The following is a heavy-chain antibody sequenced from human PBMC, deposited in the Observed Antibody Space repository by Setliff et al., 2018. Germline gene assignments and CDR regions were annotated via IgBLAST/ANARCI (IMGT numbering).Heavy chain of an antibody. D-gene: IGHD5-18*01. CDR2: INTDNGNT. Sequence: GASVKVSCKASGYTFTKNAIHWLRQAPGQRPEWMGWINTDNGNTRYFQNFQDRVTITRDTSATTAFVELSSLGSDDTAVYFCARGWRTLWGAWGQGTLVTVSS. J-gene: IGHJ5*02. CDR1: GYTFTKNA. CDR3: ARGWRTLWGA. V-gene: IGHV1-3*04.